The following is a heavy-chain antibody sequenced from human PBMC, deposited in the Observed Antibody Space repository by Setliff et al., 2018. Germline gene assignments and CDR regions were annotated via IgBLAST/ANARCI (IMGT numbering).Heavy chain of an antibody. CDR1: GYTFAGYY. D-gene: IGHD3-22*01. J-gene: IGHJ4*02. CDR2: INNYNFNT. V-gene: IGHV1-18*04. Sequence: AASVKVSCKASGYTFAGYYMHWVRQAPGQGLEWMGWINNYNFNTQYAQKFQGRVTVTTDTSTTTAYMELRSLRADDTAVYYCARINFYVSSGYYYAPELWGQGTTVTVSS. CDR3: ARINFYVSSGYYYAPEL.